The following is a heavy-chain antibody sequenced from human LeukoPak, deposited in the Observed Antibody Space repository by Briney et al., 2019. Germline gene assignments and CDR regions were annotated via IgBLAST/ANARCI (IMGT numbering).Heavy chain of an antibody. Sequence: GASVKVSCKASGGTFSSYAISWVRQAPGQGLEWMGGIIPIFGTANYAQKFQGRVTITADESTSTAYMELSSLRSEDTAVYYCARVAAAGFYYFDYWGQGTLVTVSS. CDR2: IIPIFGTA. CDR3: ARVAAAGFYYFDY. CDR1: GGTFSSYA. D-gene: IGHD6-13*01. J-gene: IGHJ4*02. V-gene: IGHV1-69*13.